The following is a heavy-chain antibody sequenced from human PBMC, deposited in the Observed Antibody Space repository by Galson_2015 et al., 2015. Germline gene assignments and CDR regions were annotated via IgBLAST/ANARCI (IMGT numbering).Heavy chain of an antibody. Sequence: SLRLSCAASGFTFSSYAMSRVRQAPGKGLEWVSSISGSGGSTYYADSVKGRFTIFRDNSKNTLYLQMNSLRAEDTAVYYCAKAPTVTTYYYYYMDVWGKGTTVTVSS. CDR3: AKAPTVTTYYYYYMDV. CDR1: GFTFSSYA. D-gene: IGHD4-17*01. V-gene: IGHV3-23*01. J-gene: IGHJ6*03. CDR2: ISGSGGST.